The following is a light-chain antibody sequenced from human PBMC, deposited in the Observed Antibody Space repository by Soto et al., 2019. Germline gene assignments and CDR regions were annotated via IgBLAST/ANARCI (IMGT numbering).Light chain of an antibody. V-gene: IGKV3-15*01. CDR1: QSVSSN. Sequence: DIVMTQSPVTLSVSPVERATLSWRASQSVSSNLAWYQQRPGQSLRLLFYGASTRATGIPARFSGSGSGTDFTLTISSLQSEDFAVYYCQQSNTWPYTFGQGTKLE. CDR2: GAS. CDR3: QQSNTWPYT. J-gene: IGKJ2*01.